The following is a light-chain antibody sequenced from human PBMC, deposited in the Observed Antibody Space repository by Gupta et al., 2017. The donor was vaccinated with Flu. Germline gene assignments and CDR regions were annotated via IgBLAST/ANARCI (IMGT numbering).Light chain of an antibody. CDR3: QQSYSAPRT. V-gene: IGKV1-39*01. J-gene: IGKJ1*01. CDR1: HTLMTF. Sequence: IDMTHSPPSLSASVRDTVTITCRASHTLMTFLNWYQHKPGTAPRLLISSGYTLQSGVPSRFSGSGSGTDFTLTVNNLQPEDSATYYCQQSYSAPRTFGPGTRVEVK. CDR2: SGY.